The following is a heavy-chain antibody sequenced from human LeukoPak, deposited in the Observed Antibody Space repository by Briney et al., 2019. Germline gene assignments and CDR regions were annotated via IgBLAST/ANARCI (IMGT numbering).Heavy chain of an antibody. V-gene: IGHV3-13*01. CDR3: ARARIVGALGYGMDV. Sequence: GGSLRLSCAASGFTFSSYDMHWVRQATGKGLEWVSAIGTAGDTYYPGSVKGRFTISRENAKNSLYLQMNSLRAGDTAVYYCARARIVGALGYGMDVWGQGTTVTVSS. J-gene: IGHJ6*02. CDR2: IGTAGDT. D-gene: IGHD1-26*01. CDR1: GFTFSSYD.